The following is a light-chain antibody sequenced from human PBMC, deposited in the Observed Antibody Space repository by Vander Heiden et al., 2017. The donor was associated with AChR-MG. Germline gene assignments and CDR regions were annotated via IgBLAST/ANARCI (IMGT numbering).Light chain of an antibody. V-gene: IGLV3-19*01. J-gene: IGLJ3*02. Sequence: SSALTQDPAVSVALGQTVRITCQGDSLRSYYASWYQQKPGQAPVHVIYGKNNRPSGIPDRFSGSSSGNTASLTITGAQAEDEADYYGNSRDSSGNHGVFGGGTKLTVL. CDR2: GKN. CDR3: NSRDSSGNHGV. CDR1: SLRSYY.